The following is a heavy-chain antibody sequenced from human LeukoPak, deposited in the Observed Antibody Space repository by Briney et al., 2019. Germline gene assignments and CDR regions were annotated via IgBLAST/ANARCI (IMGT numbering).Heavy chain of an antibody. J-gene: IGHJ6*03. CDR2: ISGSGGST. Sequence: PGGSLRLSCAASGFTFDDYAMHWVRQAPGKGLEWVSAISGSGGSTYYADSVKGRFSISRDNSKNTLYLQMNSLRAEDTAVYYCAKEYYYMDVWGKGTTVTVSS. V-gene: IGHV3-23*01. CDR1: GFTFDDYA. CDR3: AKEYYYMDV.